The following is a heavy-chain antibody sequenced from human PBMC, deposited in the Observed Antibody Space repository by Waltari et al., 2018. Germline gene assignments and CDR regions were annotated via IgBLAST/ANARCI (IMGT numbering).Heavy chain of an antibody. J-gene: IGHJ5*02. CDR2: IMASGGST. V-gene: IGHV3-23*01. CDR3: AKAQSSSGWYWWFDP. Sequence: EVQLLESGGGLVQPGGSLRLSCAASGFSFSSYAMSWVRQAPGKGLEWVSGIMASGGSTYYADSVKGRFTISRDNSKNTLYLQMNSLRAEDTAVYYCAKAQSSSGWYWWFDPWGQGTLVTVSS. D-gene: IGHD6-13*01. CDR1: GFSFSSYA.